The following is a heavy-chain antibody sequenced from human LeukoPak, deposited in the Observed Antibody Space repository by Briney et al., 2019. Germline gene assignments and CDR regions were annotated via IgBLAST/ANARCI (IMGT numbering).Heavy chain of an antibody. D-gene: IGHD3-22*01. V-gene: IGHV3-48*03. Sequence: GGSLRLSCAASEFSVGSNYMTWVRQAPGKGLEWVSYISSSGRSIYYADSVKGRFTISRDNAKKSLYLQMNSLRAEDTAVYYCARLDSSGFDYWGQGTLVSVSS. CDR3: ARLDSSGFDY. J-gene: IGHJ4*02. CDR1: EFSVGSNY. CDR2: ISSSGRSI.